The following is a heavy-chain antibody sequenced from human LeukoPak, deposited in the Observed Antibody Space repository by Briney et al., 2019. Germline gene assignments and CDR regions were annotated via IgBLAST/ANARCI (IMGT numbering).Heavy chain of an antibody. CDR3: ARRLTTSWWDWFDP. D-gene: IGHD4-11*01. J-gene: IGHJ5*02. CDR1: GGFFSGYY. Sequence: PSETLSLTCAGYGGFFSGYYWSWIRQPPGKGLEWIGEINNSGSTNYNQSLKSRVTISVDTSKNQLYLKLNSVTAADTAVYYCARRLTTSWWDWFDPWGQGTLVTVSS. CDR2: INNSGST. V-gene: IGHV4-34*01.